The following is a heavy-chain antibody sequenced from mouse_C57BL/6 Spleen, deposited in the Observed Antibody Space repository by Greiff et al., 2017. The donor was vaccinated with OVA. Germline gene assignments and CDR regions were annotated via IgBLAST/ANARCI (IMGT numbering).Heavy chain of an antibody. J-gene: IGHJ3*01. CDR2: IRSKSNNYAT. Sequence: EVMLVESGGGLVQPKGSLKLSCAASGFSFNTYAMNWVRQAPGKGLEWVARIRSKSNNYATYYADSVKDRFTISRDDSESMLYLQMNNLKTEDTAMYYCVRDEAWFAYWGQGTLVTVSA. CDR1: GFSFNTYA. V-gene: IGHV10-1*01. CDR3: VRDEAWFAY.